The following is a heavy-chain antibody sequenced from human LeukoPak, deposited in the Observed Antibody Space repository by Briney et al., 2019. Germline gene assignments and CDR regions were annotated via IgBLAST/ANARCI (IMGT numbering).Heavy chain of an antibody. J-gene: IGHJ6*02. CDR1: GGSISSYY. V-gene: IGHV4-59*12. CDR2: IYYSGST. Sequence: PSETLSLTCTVSGGSISSYYWSWIRQPPGKGLEWIGYIYYSGSTNYNPSLKSRVTISVDKSKNQFSLKLSSVTAADTAVYYCAREMGGSYSYYYYGMDVWGQGTTVTVSS. D-gene: IGHD1-26*01. CDR3: AREMGGSYSYYYYGMDV.